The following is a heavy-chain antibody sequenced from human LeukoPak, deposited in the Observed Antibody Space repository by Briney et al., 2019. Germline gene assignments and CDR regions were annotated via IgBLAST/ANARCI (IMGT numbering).Heavy chain of an antibody. CDR3: ARLSPTTLGAFDI. D-gene: IGHD1-26*01. Sequence: GASVKVSCKASGYTFTGYYMHWVRQAPGQGLEWMGWISPNSGATNSAQKFQGRVTMTRDTSISTAYMELSRLRSDDTAVYYCARLSPTTLGAFDIWGQGTMVTVSS. V-gene: IGHV1-2*02. CDR1: GYTFTGYY. J-gene: IGHJ3*02. CDR2: ISPNSGAT.